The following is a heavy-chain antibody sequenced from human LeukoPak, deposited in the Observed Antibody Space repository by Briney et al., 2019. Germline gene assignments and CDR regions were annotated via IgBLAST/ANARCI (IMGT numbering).Heavy chain of an antibody. CDR1: GGSISSGGYY. V-gene: IGHV4-31*03. Sequence: KSSETLSLTCTVSGGSISSGGYYWSWIRQHPGKGLEWIGYIYYSGSTYYNPSLKSRVTISVGTSKNQFSLKLSSVTAADTAVYYCARGGITFGGVIVKQFDYWGQGTLVTVSS. D-gene: IGHD3-16*02. CDR3: ARGGITFGGVIVKQFDY. J-gene: IGHJ4*02. CDR2: IYYSGST.